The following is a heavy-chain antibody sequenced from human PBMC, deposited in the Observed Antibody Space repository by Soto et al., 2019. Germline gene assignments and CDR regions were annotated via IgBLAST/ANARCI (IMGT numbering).Heavy chain of an antibody. CDR3: ARDPYGSGSYYSDAFDI. CDR1: GGTFSSYT. CDR2: IIPILGIA. V-gene: IGHV1-69*08. J-gene: IGHJ3*02. Sequence: QVQLVQSGAEVKKPGSSVKVSCKASGGTFSSYTISWVRQAPGQGLEWMGRIIPILGIANYAQKFQGRVTITAXXSXSXXYMELSSLRSEDTAVYYCARDPYGSGSYYSDAFDIWGQGTMVTVSS. D-gene: IGHD3-10*01.